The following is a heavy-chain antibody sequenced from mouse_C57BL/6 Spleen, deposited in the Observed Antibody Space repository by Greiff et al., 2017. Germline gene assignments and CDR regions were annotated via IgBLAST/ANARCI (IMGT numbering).Heavy chain of an antibody. CDR3: ARAYGSSYDYAMDY. Sequence: QVQLQQPGAELVKPGASVKLSCKASGYTFTSYWMHWVKQRPGRGLEWIGRIDPNSGGTKYNEKFKSKATLTVDKPTSTAYMQLSSLTSEDSAVYYCARAYGSSYDYAMDYWGQGTSVTVSS. CDR1: GYTFTSYW. J-gene: IGHJ4*01. D-gene: IGHD1-1*01. CDR2: IDPNSGGT. V-gene: IGHV1-72*01.